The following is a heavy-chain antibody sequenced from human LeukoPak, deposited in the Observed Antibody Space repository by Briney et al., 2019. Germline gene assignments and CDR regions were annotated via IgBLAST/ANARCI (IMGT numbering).Heavy chain of an antibody. V-gene: IGHV4-31*03. CDR1: GGSISSGGYY. CDR3: ARHGIQSFGRSSGYYHFDY. CDR2: IYYSGST. D-gene: IGHD3-22*01. J-gene: IGHJ4*02. Sequence: SETLSLTCTVSGGSISSGGYYWSWIRQHPGKGLEWIGYIYYSGSTYYNPSLKSRVTISVDTSKNQFSLKLSSVTAADTAVYYCARHGIQSFGRSSGYYHFDYWGQGTLVTVSS.